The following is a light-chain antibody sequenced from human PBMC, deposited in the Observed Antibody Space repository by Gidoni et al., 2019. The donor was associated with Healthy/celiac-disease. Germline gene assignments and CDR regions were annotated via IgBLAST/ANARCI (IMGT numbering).Light chain of an antibody. Sequence: DSQITQSPSSLSASVEDRVTITCRESQGISNYLPWYQQKPGKVPKLLIYAASTLQSGVPSRFRGSGSGTDFTLTISSLQPEDVATYYCQKYNSAPLTFGGGTKVEIK. CDR1: QGISNY. CDR2: AAS. CDR3: QKYNSAPLT. J-gene: IGKJ4*01. V-gene: IGKV1-27*01.